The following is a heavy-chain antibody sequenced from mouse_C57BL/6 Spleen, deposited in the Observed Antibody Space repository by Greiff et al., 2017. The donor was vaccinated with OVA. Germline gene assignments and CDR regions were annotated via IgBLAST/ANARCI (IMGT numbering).Heavy chain of an antibody. Sequence: QVQLQQPGAELVKPGASVKLSCKASGYTFTSYWMQWVKQRPGQGLEWIGEIDPSDSYTNYNQKFKGKATLTVDTSSSTAYMQLSSLTSEDSAVYYGARRGFAYWGQGTLVTVSA. V-gene: IGHV1-50*01. CDR2: IDPSDSYT. CDR1: GYTFTSYW. CDR3: ARRGFAY. J-gene: IGHJ3*01.